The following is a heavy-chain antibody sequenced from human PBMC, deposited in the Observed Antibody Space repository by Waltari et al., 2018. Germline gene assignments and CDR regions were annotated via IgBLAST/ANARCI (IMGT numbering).Heavy chain of an antibody. Sequence: QVQLVESGGGVVQPGRSLRLSCAASGFTFSSYGMHWVRQAPGKGLEWVAVIWYDGSNKYYADSVKGRFTISRDNSKNTLYLQMNSLRAEDTAVYYCARDIGGDSSGYPLWGQGTLVTVSS. CDR2: IWYDGSNK. V-gene: IGHV3-33*01. D-gene: IGHD3-22*01. CDR3: ARDIGGDSSGYPL. J-gene: IGHJ4*02. CDR1: GFTFSSYG.